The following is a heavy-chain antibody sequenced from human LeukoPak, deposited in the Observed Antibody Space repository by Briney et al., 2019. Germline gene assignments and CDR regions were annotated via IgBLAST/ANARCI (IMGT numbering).Heavy chain of an antibody. Sequence: PSETLSLTCTVSGGSISSGGYYWSWIRQHPGKGLEWIGYIYYSGSTYYNPSLKSRVTISVDTSKNQFSLKLSSVTAADTAVYYCARSGPDYYYGMDVWGQGTTVTVSS. CDR2: IYYSGST. D-gene: IGHD3-10*01. V-gene: IGHV4-31*03. CDR3: ARSGPDYYYGMDV. J-gene: IGHJ6*02. CDR1: GGSISSGGYY.